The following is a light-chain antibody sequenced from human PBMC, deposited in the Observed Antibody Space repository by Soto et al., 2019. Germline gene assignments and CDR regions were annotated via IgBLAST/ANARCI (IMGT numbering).Light chain of an antibody. V-gene: IGKV3-15*01. J-gene: IGKJ4*01. CDR3: QQSYSTPHT. CDR1: QSVSSN. CDR2: GAS. Sequence: EIVMTQSPVTLSVSPGERATLSCRASQSVSSNLAWYQQKLGQAPRLLIYGASTRATDIPDRFSGSGSGTDFTLTISSLQPEDFATYYCQQSYSTPHTFGGGTKVEIK.